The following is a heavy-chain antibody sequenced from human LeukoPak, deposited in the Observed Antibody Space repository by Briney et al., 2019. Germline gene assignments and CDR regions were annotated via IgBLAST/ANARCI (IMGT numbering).Heavy chain of an antibody. CDR3: ASPAVRDGYNWGDY. J-gene: IGHJ4*02. CDR2: INHSGST. V-gene: IGHV4-34*01. Sequence: SETLSLTCAVYGGSFSGYYWSWIRQPPGKGLEWIGEINHSGSTNYNPSLKSRVTISVDTSKNQFSLKLSSVTAAGTAVYYCASPAVRDGYNWGDYWGQGTLVTVSS. D-gene: IGHD5-24*01. CDR1: GGSFSGYY.